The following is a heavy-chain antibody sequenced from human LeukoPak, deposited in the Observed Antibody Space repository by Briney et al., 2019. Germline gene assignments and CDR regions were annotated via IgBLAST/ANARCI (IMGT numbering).Heavy chain of an antibody. CDR3: ASFLGRGYCSGGSCLPFGFGY. J-gene: IGHJ4*02. V-gene: IGHV4-4*02. CDR2: IYHSGST. D-gene: IGHD2-15*01. CDR1: GGSISSSNW. Sequence: PSGTLSLTCAVSGGSISSSNWWSWVRQPPGKGLEWIGEIYHSGSTNYNPSLKSRVTISVDKSKNQFSLKLSSVTAADTAVYYCASFLGRGYCSGGSCLPFGFGYWGQGTLVTVSS.